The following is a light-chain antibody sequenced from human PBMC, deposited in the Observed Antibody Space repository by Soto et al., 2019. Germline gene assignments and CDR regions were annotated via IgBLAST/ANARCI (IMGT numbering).Light chain of an antibody. V-gene: IGKV1-5*01. CDR2: DAS. Sequence: DIYMTQSPSSLSASVGDRVTITCRASQSISSWLAWYQQKPGKAPKLLIYDASSLESGVPSRFSGSGSGTEFTLTISSLQPDDFATYYCQQYNSSPITFGQGTRLEIK. CDR3: QQYNSSPIT. J-gene: IGKJ5*01. CDR1: QSISSW.